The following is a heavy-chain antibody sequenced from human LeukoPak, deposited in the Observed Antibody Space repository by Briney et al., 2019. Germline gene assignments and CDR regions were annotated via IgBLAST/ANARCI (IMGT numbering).Heavy chain of an antibody. D-gene: IGHD6-25*01. CDR2: IKQDGSES. V-gene: IGHV3-7*01. Sequence: GGSLRLTCAASGFIFSGYWMTWVRPAPGKGLQGVASIKQDGSESYHVDSVKGRFTISRANAKNSLFLQMNNLRADDTAVYYCAKNIAAPGRVYYQYYAMDEWGQGTTVTVS. CDR3: AKNIAAPGRVYYQYYAMDE. J-gene: IGHJ6*02. CDR1: GFIFSGYW.